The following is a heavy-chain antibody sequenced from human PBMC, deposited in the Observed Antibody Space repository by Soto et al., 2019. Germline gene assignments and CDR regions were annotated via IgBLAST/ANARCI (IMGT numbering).Heavy chain of an antibody. D-gene: IGHD3-22*01. Sequence: SETPSLTCTVSGGSISSYYWSWIRQPPGKGLEWIGYIYYSGSTNYNPSLKSRVTISVDTSKNQFSLKLSSVTAADTAVYYCARLSLRPYYYDSSGYYGYWFDPWGQGTLVTVSS. V-gene: IGHV4-59*01. CDR2: IYYSGST. CDR1: GGSISSYY. CDR3: ARLSLRPYYYDSSGYYGYWFDP. J-gene: IGHJ5*02.